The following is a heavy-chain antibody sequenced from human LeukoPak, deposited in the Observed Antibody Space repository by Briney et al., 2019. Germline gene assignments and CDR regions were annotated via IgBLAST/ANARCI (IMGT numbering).Heavy chain of an antibody. D-gene: IGHD6-13*01. J-gene: IGHJ4*02. V-gene: IGHV3-30*18. CDR3: AKGLVIEVVGSPSDY. CDR2: ISHDGSNK. CDR1: GFTFSSYG. Sequence: GGSLRLSCAASGFTFSSYGMHWVRQAPGKGLEWVAVISHDGSNKYYADSVKGRFTISRDNSKNTLYLQMIGLRAEDTAVYYCAKGLVIEVVGSPSDYWGQGTLVTVSS.